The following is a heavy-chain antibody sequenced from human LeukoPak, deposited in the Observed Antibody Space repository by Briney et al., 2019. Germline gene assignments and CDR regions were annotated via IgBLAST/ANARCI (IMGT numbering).Heavy chain of an antibody. J-gene: IGHJ4*02. D-gene: IGHD5-24*01. Sequence: PGGSLRLSCAASGFTFSSYAMSWVRQAPGKGLEWVSAISGSGGSTYYADSVKGRFTISRDNSKNTLYLQLNSLRAEDTAVYYCAKCGHLKMATTYGDYWGQGTLVTVSS. CDR2: ISGSGGST. CDR3: AKCGHLKMATTYGDY. CDR1: GFTFSSYA. V-gene: IGHV3-23*01.